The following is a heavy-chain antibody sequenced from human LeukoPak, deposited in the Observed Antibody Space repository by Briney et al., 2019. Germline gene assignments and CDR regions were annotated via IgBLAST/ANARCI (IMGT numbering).Heavy chain of an antibody. V-gene: IGHV1-2*02. CDR2: INPNSGGT. J-gene: IGHJ4*02. CDR3: ARSRYHSSSSRLMYVGGTTY. CDR1: GYTFTGYY. D-gene: IGHD6-6*01. Sequence: ASVKVSCKACGYTFTGYYMHWVRQAPGQGLEWMGWINPNSGGTNYAQKSQGRVTMTRDTSISTAYMELSRLRSDDTACFSWARSRYHSSSSRLMYVGGTTYCGQGTLVTVSS.